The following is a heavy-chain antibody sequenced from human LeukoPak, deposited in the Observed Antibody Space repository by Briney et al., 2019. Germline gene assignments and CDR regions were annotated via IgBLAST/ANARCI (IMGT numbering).Heavy chain of an antibody. CDR1: GGSITSHY. D-gene: IGHD5-18*01. V-gene: IGHV4-59*11. CDR3: ARASFSGCSNGYFDY. J-gene: IGHJ4*02. Sequence: SETLSLTCTVSGGSITSHYWSWIRQPPGKGLEWIGYISYSGSTYYNPSLKSRVTISVDTSKNQFSLKLSSVTAADTAVYYCARASFSGCSNGYFDYWGQGTLVTVSS. CDR2: ISYSGST.